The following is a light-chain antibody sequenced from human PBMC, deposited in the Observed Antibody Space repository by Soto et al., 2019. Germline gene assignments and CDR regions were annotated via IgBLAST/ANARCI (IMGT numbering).Light chain of an antibody. V-gene: IGLV1-40*01. CDR1: SSNIGAGYD. CDR2: GNS. CDR3: QSYDSSLSGVV. J-gene: IGLJ2*01. Sequence: QSALPQPPSVSGAPGQRVTISCTGSSSNIGAGYDVHWYQQLPGTAPKLLIYGNSNRPSGVPDRFSGSKSGTSASLAITGLQAEDEADYYCQSYDSSLSGVVFGGGTQLTVL.